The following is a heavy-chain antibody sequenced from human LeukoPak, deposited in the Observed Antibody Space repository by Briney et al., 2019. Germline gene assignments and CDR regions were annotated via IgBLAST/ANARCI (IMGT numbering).Heavy chain of an antibody. D-gene: IGHD6-13*01. V-gene: IGHV3-30*03. J-gene: IGHJ6*03. CDR3: ARDLSAAGWSSTGGPNYYMDV. Sequence: GGSLRLSCVATGFTFSSYGMHWVRQAPGKGLEWVAVLSYDEIKKYYADSVKGRFTISRDNSKNTLYLQMNSLRAEDTAVYYCARDLSAAGWSSTGGPNYYMDVWGKGTTVTVAS. CDR1: GFTFSSYG. CDR2: LSYDEIKK.